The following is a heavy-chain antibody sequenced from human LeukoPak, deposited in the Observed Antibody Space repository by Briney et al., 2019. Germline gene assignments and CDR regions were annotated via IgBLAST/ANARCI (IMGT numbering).Heavy chain of an antibody. CDR2: IYYSGST. J-gene: IGHJ3*02. CDR1: GGSISSSSYY. Sequence: SETLSLTCTVSGGSISSSSYYWGWIRQPPGKGQEWIGSIYYSGSTYYNPSLKSRVTISVDTSKNQFSLKLSSVTAADTAVYYCARHREVAALLDAFDIWGQGTMVTVSS. CDR3: ARHREVAALLDAFDI. V-gene: IGHV4-39*01. D-gene: IGHD6-19*01.